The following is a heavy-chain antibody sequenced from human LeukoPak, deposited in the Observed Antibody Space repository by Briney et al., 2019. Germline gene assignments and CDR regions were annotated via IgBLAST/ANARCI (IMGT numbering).Heavy chain of an antibody. Sequence: SETLSLTCTVSGYSISSGYYWGWIRQPPGKGLEWIGNIYHSGSTYYNPSLKSRVTISVDTSKNQFSLKLSSVTAADTAVYYCARLNEANWEWRFDYWGQGTLVTVSS. CDR3: ARLNEANWEWRFDY. D-gene: IGHD7-27*01. CDR2: IYHSGST. V-gene: IGHV4-38-2*02. CDR1: GYSISSGYY. J-gene: IGHJ4*02.